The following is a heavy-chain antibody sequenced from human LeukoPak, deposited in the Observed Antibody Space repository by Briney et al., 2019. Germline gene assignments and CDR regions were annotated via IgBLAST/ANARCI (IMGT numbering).Heavy chain of an antibody. CDR2: ISSSGSTI. CDR1: GFTFSSYE. Sequence: PGGSLRLSCAASGFTFSSYEMNWVRQAPGKGLEWVSYISSSGSTIYYADSVKGRFTISRDNAKNSLYLQMNSLRAEDTAVYYCARETSSGLRWHENFDYWGQGTLVTVSS. J-gene: IGHJ4*02. CDR3: ARETSSGLRWHENFDY. D-gene: IGHD4-23*01. V-gene: IGHV3-48*03.